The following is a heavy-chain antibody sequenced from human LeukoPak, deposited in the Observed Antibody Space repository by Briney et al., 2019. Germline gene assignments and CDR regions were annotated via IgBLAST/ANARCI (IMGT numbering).Heavy chain of an antibody. J-gene: IGHJ4*02. Sequence: GGSLRLSCAASGFTVSINYMSCVRQAPGEGLGCVSVIYSGGSTYYADSVNGRFTISSDNYKTTLYLQMNSLRAEDTAVYYCASEGDYYDSKEYWGQGTLVTVSS. D-gene: IGHD3-22*01. CDR1: GFTVSINY. CDR2: IYSGGST. V-gene: IGHV3-53*01. CDR3: ASEGDYYDSKEY.